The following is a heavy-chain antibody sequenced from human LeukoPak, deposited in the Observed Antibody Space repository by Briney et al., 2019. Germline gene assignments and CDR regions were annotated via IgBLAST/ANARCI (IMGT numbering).Heavy chain of an antibody. CDR1: GFTFSSYT. CDR2: ISSSSSYM. D-gene: IGHD3-10*01. V-gene: IGHV3-21*01. J-gene: IGHJ6*02. Sequence: GGSLRLSCAASGFTFSSYTMNWVRQAPGKGLEWVSSISSSSSYMYYADSVKGRFTVSRDNAKNSLFLQMNSLGAEDTAVYYCARLLYGSGTYYSPSYGMDVWGQGTTVTVSS. CDR3: ARLLYGSGTYYSPSYGMDV.